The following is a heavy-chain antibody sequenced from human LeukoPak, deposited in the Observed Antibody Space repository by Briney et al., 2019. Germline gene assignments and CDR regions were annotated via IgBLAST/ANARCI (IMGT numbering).Heavy chain of an antibody. CDR1: GYSFSNYW. D-gene: IGHD2-21*02. J-gene: IGHJ4*02. CDR2: IYPGDSNT. Sequence: GESLKISCKGSGYSFSNYWIGWVRQLPGKGLEWMGIIYPGDSNTRYSPSFQGQVTISADKSISTAYLQWTSLKASDTAIYYCARQPLVRDCGGDCEFDYWGQGTRVSVSS. V-gene: IGHV5-51*01. CDR3: ARQPLVRDCGGDCEFDY.